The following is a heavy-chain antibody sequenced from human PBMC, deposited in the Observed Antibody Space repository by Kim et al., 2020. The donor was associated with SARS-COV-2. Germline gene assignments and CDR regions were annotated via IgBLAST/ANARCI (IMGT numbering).Heavy chain of an antibody. J-gene: IGHJ4*02. D-gene: IGHD4-4*01. CDR3: AAPGQDYSWFEASL. CDR2: IVVGSGNT. Sequence: SVKVSCKASGFTFSISAVQWVRQARGQRLEWIGCIVVGSGNTNYAQKLQERVTITRDMSTSTAYMELSSLRSEDTAVYYCAAPGQDYSWFEASLWGQGTLVTVSS. CDR1: GFTFSISA. V-gene: IGHV1-58*01.